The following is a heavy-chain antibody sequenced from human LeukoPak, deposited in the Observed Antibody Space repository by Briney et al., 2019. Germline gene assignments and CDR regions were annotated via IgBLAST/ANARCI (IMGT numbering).Heavy chain of an antibody. CDR2: IKQDGSEK. CDR1: GFTFSSYW. V-gene: IGHV3-7*01. CDR3: ARVSSITMVRGVIIRAFDI. Sequence: GGSLRLSCAASGFTFSSYWMSWVRQAPGKGLEWVANIKQDGSEKYYVDSVKGRFTISRDNAKNSLYLQMNSLRAEDTAVYYCARVSSITMVRGVIIRAFDIWGQGTMVTVSS. J-gene: IGHJ3*02. D-gene: IGHD3-10*01.